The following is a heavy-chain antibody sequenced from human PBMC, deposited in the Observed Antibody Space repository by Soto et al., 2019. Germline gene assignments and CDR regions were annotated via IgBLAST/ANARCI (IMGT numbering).Heavy chain of an antibody. CDR2: IRSRGNNYAT. J-gene: IGHJ3*02. CDR3: TRIFSDALDI. Sequence: DVQLVESGGGLVQPGGSLKLSCAASGLIFSDSAIHWVRQASGKGLEWVARIRSRGNNYATAYAASVKGRFTISRDDSKKMAYLQLNSQKTEDTAMYYCTRIFSDALDIWGQGTMVTVSS. V-gene: IGHV3-73*02. CDR1: GLIFSDSA.